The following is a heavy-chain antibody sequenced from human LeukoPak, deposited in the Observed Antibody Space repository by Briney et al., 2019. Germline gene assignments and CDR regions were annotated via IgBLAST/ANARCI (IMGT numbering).Heavy chain of an antibody. J-gene: IGHJ4*02. CDR2: INSDGSST. V-gene: IGHV3-74*01. Sequence: GGSLRLSCAASGFTFSSYRMHWVSQAPGKRLVWVSRINSDGSSTSYADSVKGRFTISRDNAKNTLYLQMNSLRAEDTAVYYCAKGDELNGYYFDYWGQGTLVTVSS. CDR1: GFTFSSYR. D-gene: IGHD3-16*01. CDR3: AKGDELNGYYFDY.